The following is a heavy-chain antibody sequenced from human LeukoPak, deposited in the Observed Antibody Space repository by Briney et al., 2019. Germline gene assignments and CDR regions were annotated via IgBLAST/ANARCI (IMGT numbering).Heavy chain of an antibody. CDR3: ARASGSYQRYYYYYMDV. CDR2: IYYSGST. D-gene: IGHD1-26*01. V-gene: IGHV4-59*01. J-gene: IGHJ6*03. CDR1: GGSISSYY. Sequence: SETLSLTCTVSGGSISSYYWSWIRQPPGKGLEWIGYIYYSGSTNYNPSLKSRVTISVDTSKNQFSLKLSSVTAADTAVYYCARASGSYQRYYYYYMDVWGKGTTVTVSS.